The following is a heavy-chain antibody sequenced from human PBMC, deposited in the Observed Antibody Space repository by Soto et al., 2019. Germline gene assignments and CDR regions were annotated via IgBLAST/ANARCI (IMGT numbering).Heavy chain of an antibody. D-gene: IGHD1-26*01. CDR3: ARALGIVGVPGY. V-gene: IGHV1-2*02. CDR2: INPNSGGT. J-gene: IGHJ4*02. CDR1: GYSFSGYY. Sequence: ASVKVSCKASGYSFSGYYMHWVRQAPGQGLEWMGWINPNSGGTNYAQKFQGRVTMTRDTSISTAYMELSRLRSDDTAVYYCARALGIVGVPGYWCQGTLVTVSS.